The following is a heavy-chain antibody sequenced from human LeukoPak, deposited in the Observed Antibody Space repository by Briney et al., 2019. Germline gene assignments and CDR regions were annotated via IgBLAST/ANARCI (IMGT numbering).Heavy chain of an antibody. D-gene: IGHD3-9*01. V-gene: IGHV4-59*12. CDR3: ARGRYDNLTGHLARLDV. J-gene: IGHJ6*02. CDR2: IYYSGST. Sequence: SETLSLTCTVSGGSISSYYWSWIRQPPGKGLEWIGYIYYSGSTNYNPSLKSRVTISVDTSKNQFSLKLSSVTAADTAVYYCARGRYDNLTGHLARLDVWGQGTTVIVSS. CDR1: GGSISSYY.